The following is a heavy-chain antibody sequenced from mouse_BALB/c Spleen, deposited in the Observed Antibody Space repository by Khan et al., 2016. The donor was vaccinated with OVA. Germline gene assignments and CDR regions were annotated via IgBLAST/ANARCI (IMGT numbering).Heavy chain of an antibody. CDR3: ARQPYYHYNIMDY. D-gene: IGHD2-10*01. V-gene: IGHV2-6-1*01. CDR1: GFSLTNYG. J-gene: IGHJ4*01. CDR2: IWNDGAP. Sequence: QVQLKESGPGLVAPSQSLSITCTISGFSLTNYGVPWVRQPPGKGLEWLVLIWNDGAPTYNSALKSRLTISKDNSKSQVFLKMTSLQTDDTAMYFCARQPYYHYNIMDYWGQGTSVTVSS.